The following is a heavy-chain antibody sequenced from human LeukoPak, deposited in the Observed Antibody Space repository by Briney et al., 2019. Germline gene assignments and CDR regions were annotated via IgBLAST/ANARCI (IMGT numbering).Heavy chain of an antibody. Sequence: GGSLRLSCAASGFTFSSYEMNWVRQAPGKGLEWVSYISSSGSTIYYADSVKGRFTISRDNAKNSLYLQMNSLRAEDTAVYYCARDAAPGNCSSTSCYRYYYYYYMDAWGKGTTVTVSS. J-gene: IGHJ6*03. CDR1: GFTFSSYE. V-gene: IGHV3-48*03. CDR2: ISSSGSTI. D-gene: IGHD2-2*01. CDR3: ARDAAPGNCSSTSCYRYYYYYYMDA.